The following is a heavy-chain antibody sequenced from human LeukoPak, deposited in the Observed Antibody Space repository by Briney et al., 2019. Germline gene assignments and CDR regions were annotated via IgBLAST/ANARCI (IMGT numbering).Heavy chain of an antibody. V-gene: IGHV4-59*01. Sequence: PSETLSLTCTVSGGSISSYYWSWIRQPPGKGLEWIGYIYYSGNTNYNPSLKSRVTISVDTSKNQFSLKLSSVTAADTAVYYCARHVLADYDFWSGYAAAGVGAFDIWGQGTMVTVS. J-gene: IGHJ3*02. CDR1: GGSISSYY. D-gene: IGHD3-3*01. CDR3: ARHVLADYDFWSGYAAAGVGAFDI. CDR2: IYYSGNT.